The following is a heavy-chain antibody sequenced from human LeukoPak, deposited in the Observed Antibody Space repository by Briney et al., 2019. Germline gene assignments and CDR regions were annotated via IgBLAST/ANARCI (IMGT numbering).Heavy chain of an antibody. J-gene: IGHJ4*02. Sequence: SGGSLRLSCAASGFTFSNYWMSWVRQAPGKGLEWVANIKHDGGEIYYVDSVKGRFTISRDNAKSSLYLQMNYLRADDTAMYYCTRDMQGSRLYSVGSQGDWGQGTLVTVPS. CDR2: IKHDGGEI. V-gene: IGHV3-7*01. CDR3: TRDMQGSRLYSVGSQGD. CDR1: GFTFSNYW. D-gene: IGHD2-8*01.